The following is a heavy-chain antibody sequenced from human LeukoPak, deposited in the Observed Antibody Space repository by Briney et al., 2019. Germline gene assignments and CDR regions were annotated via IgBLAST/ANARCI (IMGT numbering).Heavy chain of an antibody. CDR1: GFTFDDYT. J-gene: IGHJ4*02. V-gene: IGHV3-43*01. CDR2: ISWDGGGT. Sequence: PGGSLRLSCAASGFTFDDYTMHWVGQTPGKGLEWVALISWDGGGTYYADSVKGRFTISRDNSKNSLYLQMNSLRTEDTAFYYCVKAPSYDFGDFDYLDYWGQGTLVTVSS. CDR3: VKAPSYDFGDFDYLDY. D-gene: IGHD4-17*01.